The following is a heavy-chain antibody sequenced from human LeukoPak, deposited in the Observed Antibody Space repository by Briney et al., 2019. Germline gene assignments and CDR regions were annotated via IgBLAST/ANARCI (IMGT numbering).Heavy chain of an antibody. CDR3: VRTHRTGGPLDY. D-gene: IGHD7-27*01. J-gene: IGHJ4*02. Sequence: GESLKISCKVSGYRFTNYWIGWVRQMPGKGLEWMGIIYPGDSDTQYSPSFQGQVTISADKSISTAYLRWSSLKASDTAMYYCVRTHRTGGPLDYWGQGTLVTVSS. CDR1: GYRFTNYW. CDR2: IYPGDSDT. V-gene: IGHV5-51*01.